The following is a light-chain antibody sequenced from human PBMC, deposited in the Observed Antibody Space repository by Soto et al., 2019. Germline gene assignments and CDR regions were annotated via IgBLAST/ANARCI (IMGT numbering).Light chain of an antibody. CDR1: QSVSND. Sequence: EIVLTQSPATLSLSPGERATLSCRASQSVSNDLAWYQQKPGQAPSLLIYDASTRAIGIPARFSGSGYGTDFTLTISSLEPEDFAAYYRQQRSNWLFGGGTKVEIK. CDR2: DAS. J-gene: IGKJ4*01. CDR3: QQRSNWL. V-gene: IGKV3-11*01.